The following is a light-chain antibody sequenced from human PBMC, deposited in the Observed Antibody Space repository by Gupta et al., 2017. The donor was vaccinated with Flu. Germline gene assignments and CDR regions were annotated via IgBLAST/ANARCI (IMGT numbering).Light chain of an antibody. CDR2: ATS. CDR3: QQSYNTPYLT. CDR1: QSITSY. V-gene: IGKV1-39*01. Sequence: ARSASVGDRVTITCRASQSITSYLNWYQQKPGEAPNLLIFATSNLQSGVPSRFSGSGFGTEFTLTISGLQPEDFATYYCQQSYNTPYLTFGGGTKVEIK. J-gene: IGKJ4*01.